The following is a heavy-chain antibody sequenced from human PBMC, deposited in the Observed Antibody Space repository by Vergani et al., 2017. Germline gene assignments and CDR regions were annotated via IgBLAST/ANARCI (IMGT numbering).Heavy chain of an antibody. CDR1: GYSFTNYW. D-gene: IGHD6-25*01. J-gene: IGHJ4*02. V-gene: IGHV5-51*01. Sequence: EVQLVQSGAEVKKPGESLKLSCQISGYSFTNYWIGWVRQMPGKGLDWMGIIHPADSDTRYSPSFQGQVTISVDKSISTAYLQQSSLRASDSAMYYCARLYGRDRSGSKYLDYWGQGSLVTVSS. CDR2: IHPADSDT. CDR3: ARLYGRDRSGSKYLDY.